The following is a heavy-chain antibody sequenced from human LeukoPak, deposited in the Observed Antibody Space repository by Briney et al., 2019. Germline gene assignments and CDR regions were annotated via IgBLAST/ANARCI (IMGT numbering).Heavy chain of an antibody. V-gene: IGHV4-4*07. CDR3: ATGDGYNSFDY. CDR2: IYSSGST. Sequence: PSETLSPTCAVSGGSISGYYWSWIRQPAGKGLERIGRIYSSGSTNYNSSLKSRVTMSVDTSKNQVSLKLSSVTAADTAVYYCATGDGYNSFDYWGQGTLVTVSS. CDR1: GGSISGYY. J-gene: IGHJ4*02. D-gene: IGHD5-24*01.